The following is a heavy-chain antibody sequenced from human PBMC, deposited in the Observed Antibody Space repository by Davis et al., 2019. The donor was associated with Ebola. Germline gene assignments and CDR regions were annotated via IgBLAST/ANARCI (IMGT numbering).Heavy chain of an antibody. J-gene: IGHJ4*02. D-gene: IGHD4/OR15-4a*01. Sequence: SETLSLTCTVSGGSISSHYWSWIRQPPGKGLEWIGYIYYSGSTNYNPSLKSRVTISVDTSKNQLSLKLSSVTAADTAVYYCARVGTIGKIDSWGQGTLVTVSS. CDR2: IYYSGST. CDR3: ARVGTIGKIDS. V-gene: IGHV4-59*08. CDR1: GGSISSHY.